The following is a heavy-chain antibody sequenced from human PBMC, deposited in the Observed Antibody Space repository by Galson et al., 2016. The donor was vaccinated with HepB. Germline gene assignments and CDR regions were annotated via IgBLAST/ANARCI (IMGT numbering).Heavy chain of an antibody. CDR3: ARAGGTTSIFALDL. Sequence: SLRLSCAASGYTFSSYIIHWVRQAPGKGLEWVSVISYLGISQDYADSVKGRFTISRDDSKNTLYLQLNGLRPEDTAVSYCARAGGTTSIFALDLWGRGTLVTVSS. CDR2: ISYLGISQ. D-gene: IGHD1-14*01. V-gene: IGHV3-30-3*02. J-gene: IGHJ3*01. CDR1: GYTFSSYI.